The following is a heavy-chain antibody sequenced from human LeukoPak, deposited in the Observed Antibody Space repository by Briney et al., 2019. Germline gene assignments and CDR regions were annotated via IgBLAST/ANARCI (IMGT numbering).Heavy chain of an antibody. CDR3: AKAGSRQLEDY. CDR1: GFAFSDYA. D-gene: IGHD1-1*01. Sequence: GGSLRLSCAASGFAFSDYAMSWVRQAPGKGLEWISAVSASGASTYYADSVEGRFSISRENSKRTLYLQMNSLRAEDTAIYYCAKAGSRQLEDYWGQGTLVTISS. V-gene: IGHV3-23*01. J-gene: IGHJ4*02. CDR2: VSASGAST.